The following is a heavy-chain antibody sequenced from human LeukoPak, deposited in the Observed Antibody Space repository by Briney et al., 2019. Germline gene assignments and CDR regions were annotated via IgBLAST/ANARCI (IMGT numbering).Heavy chain of an antibody. J-gene: IGHJ6*02. Sequence: PGGSLRLSCASAGFIFSDTWMAWVRQAPGKGPEWVAYIKYDGTETNYVDSVKGRFTISRDNAQNSLYLQMNSLRAEDTAVYYCARYCGGDCYGMDVWGQGTTVTVSS. D-gene: IGHD2-21*01. V-gene: IGHV3-7*01. CDR2: IKYDGTET. CDR3: ARYCGGDCYGMDV. CDR1: GFIFSDTW.